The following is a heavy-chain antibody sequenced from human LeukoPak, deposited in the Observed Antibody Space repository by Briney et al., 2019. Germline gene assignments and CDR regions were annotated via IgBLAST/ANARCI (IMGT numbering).Heavy chain of an antibody. Sequence: SETLSLTCTVSGGSISSHYWSWIRQPPGKGLEWIGYIYYSGSTNYNPSLKSRVTISVDTSKNQFSLKLSSVTAADTAVYYCARKQLLDYYYYYMDVWGKGTTVTVSS. CDR1: GGSISSHY. V-gene: IGHV4-59*11. CDR2: IYYSGST. J-gene: IGHJ6*03. CDR3: ARKQLLDYYYYYMDV. D-gene: IGHD6-6*01.